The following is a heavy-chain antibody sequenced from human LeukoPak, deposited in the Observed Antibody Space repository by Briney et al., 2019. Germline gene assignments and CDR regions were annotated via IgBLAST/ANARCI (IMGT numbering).Heavy chain of an antibody. CDR1: GFTFSSYS. J-gene: IGHJ4*02. Sequence: PGGSLRLSCAASGFTFSSYSMNWARQAPGKGLEWVSSISSSSSYIYYADSVKGRFTISRDNAKNSLYLQMNSLRAGDTAVYYCARESNWGYYFDFWGQGTLVTVSS. CDR3: ARESNWGYYFDF. D-gene: IGHD7-27*01. V-gene: IGHV3-21*01. CDR2: ISSSSSYI.